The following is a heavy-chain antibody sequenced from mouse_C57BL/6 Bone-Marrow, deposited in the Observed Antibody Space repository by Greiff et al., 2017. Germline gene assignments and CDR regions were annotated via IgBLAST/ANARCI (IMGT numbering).Heavy chain of an antibody. CDR3: AREGDITTARRGAWFAY. Sequence: VQLQQPGAELVMPGASVKLSCKASGYTFTSYWMHWVKQRPGQGLEWIGEIDPSDSYTNYNQKFKGKSTLTVDKSSSTAYMQLSSLTSEDSAVYYCAREGDITTARRGAWFAYWGQGTLVTVSA. D-gene: IGHD1-2*01. CDR2: IDPSDSYT. J-gene: IGHJ3*01. CDR1: GYTFTSYW. V-gene: IGHV1-69*01.